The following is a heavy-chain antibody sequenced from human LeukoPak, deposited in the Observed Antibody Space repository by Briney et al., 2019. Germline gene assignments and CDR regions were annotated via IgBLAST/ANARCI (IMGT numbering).Heavy chain of an antibody. CDR3: ARPRLGATPFDAFDI. V-gene: IGHV4-39*07. CDR1: AGSISSSNYY. J-gene: IGHJ3*02. CDR2: IYYSGRT. Sequence: ETLSLTCTVSAGSISSSNYYWGWIRQPPGKGLEWIGSIYYSGRTYYNPSLKSRVTISVNTSKKQFSLKLSSVTAADTAVYYCARPRLGATPFDAFDIWGQGTMVTVSS. D-gene: IGHD1-26*01.